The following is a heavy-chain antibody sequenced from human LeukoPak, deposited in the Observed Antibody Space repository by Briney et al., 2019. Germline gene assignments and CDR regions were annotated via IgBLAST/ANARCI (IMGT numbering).Heavy chain of an antibody. CDR3: ARGNDYSYYMDV. CDR2: ISGSGGAT. D-gene: IGHD1-1*01. J-gene: IGHJ6*03. Sequence: PGGSLRLSCAASGFTFSSYGMSWVRQAPGKGLEWVSAISGSGGATYYTHSVKGRFSISRDTSKNTLYMQMNSLRAEDTAVYYCARGNDYSYYMDVWGKGTAVTISS. CDR1: GFTFSSYG. V-gene: IGHV3-23*01.